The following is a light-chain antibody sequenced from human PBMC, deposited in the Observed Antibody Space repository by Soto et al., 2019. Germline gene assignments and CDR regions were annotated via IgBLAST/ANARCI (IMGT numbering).Light chain of an antibody. V-gene: IGKV1-39*01. Sequence: DIQMTQSPSSLSASEEDTVSISCRASHSIGTNLNWYQEKPGKAPKLLISAASRLHTGVPSRFSGSGAGTDFTLTISGLQTEDFATYYCQESYSSTPTFGQGTKVDIK. J-gene: IGKJ1*01. CDR2: AAS. CDR1: HSIGTN. CDR3: QESYSSTPT.